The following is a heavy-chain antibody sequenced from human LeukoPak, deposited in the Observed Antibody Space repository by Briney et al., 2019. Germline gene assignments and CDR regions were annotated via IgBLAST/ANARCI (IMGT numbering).Heavy chain of an antibody. CDR1: GGSISSGGYS. V-gene: IGHV4-30-2*01. CDR2: IYHSGST. Sequence: PSQTLSLTCAVSGGSISSGGYSWSWIRQPPGKGLEWIGYIYHSGSTYYNPSLKSRVTISVDRSKNQFSLNLYSVTAADTAVYYCARAPYDILTGYFLFDSWGQGTLITVSS. J-gene: IGHJ4*02. D-gene: IGHD3-9*01. CDR3: ARAPYDILTGYFLFDS.